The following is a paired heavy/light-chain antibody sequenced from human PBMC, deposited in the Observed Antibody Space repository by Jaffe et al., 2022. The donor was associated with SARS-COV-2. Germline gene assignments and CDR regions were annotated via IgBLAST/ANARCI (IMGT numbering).Heavy chain of an antibody. J-gene: IGHJ4*02. CDR1: GFAFQDFA. Sequence: EVQLVESGGGLVQPGRSLRLSCAASGFAFQDFAMHWVRQAPGKGLEWVSGVSRNSGTISYADSVRGRFTISRDNARNSLYLQMNSLRAEDTALYYCVKDIRTVGGSFDHWGQGTRVTVSS. V-gene: IGHV3-9*01. D-gene: IGHD3-16*01. CDR3: VKDIRTVGGSFDH. CDR2: VSRNSGTI.
Light chain of an antibody. V-gene: IGLV1-47*01. CDR3: AAWDDSLRGWV. CDR2: RNN. Sequence: QSVLTQPPSASGTPGQRVTISCSGSTSNIGTNYIYWYQQLPGTAPKLLIYRNNQRPSGVPDRFSGSKSGTSASLAISGLRSEDEADYYCAAWDDSLRGWVFGGGTKLTVL. J-gene: IGLJ3*02. CDR1: TSNIGTNY.